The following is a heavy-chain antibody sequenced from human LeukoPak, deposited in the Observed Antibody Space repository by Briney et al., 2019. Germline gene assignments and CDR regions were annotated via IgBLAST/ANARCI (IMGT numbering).Heavy chain of an antibody. Sequence: GGSLRLSCAASGFTFSSYAMSWVRQAPGKGLEWVSVIIGSGGSTFYADSVKGRFTISRDNSKNTLYLQMNSLRAEDTAVYYCAKQPISGSSTWYFDCWGQGTLVTVSS. D-gene: IGHD6-13*01. V-gene: IGHV3-23*01. CDR1: GFTFSSYA. CDR2: IIGSGGST. CDR3: AKQPISGSSTWYFDC. J-gene: IGHJ4*02.